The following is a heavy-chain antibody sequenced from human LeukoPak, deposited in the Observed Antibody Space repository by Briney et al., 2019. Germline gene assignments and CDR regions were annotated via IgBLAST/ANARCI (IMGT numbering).Heavy chain of an antibody. CDR1: GFTLSSYE. J-gene: IGHJ3*02. V-gene: IGHV3-48*03. Sequence: GGSLRLSCAASGFTLSSYEMNWVRQAPGKGLEWVSYMSSSGSTIYYADSVKGRFTISRDNAKNSLYLQMNSLRAEDTAVYYCARLTMIVVVTIHDAFDIWGQGAMVTVSS. CDR3: ARLTMIVVVTIHDAFDI. D-gene: IGHD3-22*01. CDR2: MSSSGSTI.